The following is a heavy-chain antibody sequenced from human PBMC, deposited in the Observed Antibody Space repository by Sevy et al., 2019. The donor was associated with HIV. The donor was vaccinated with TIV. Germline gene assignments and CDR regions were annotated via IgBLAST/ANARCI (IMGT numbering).Heavy chain of an antibody. D-gene: IGHD6-25*01. CDR3: ARDHARRLTTPHYYYGMDV. CDR2: IIPMFGTT. CDR1: GGTFSSYG. V-gene: IGHV1-69*13. Sequence: ASVKASCKASGGTFSSYGINWVRQAPGQGPEWMGGIIPMFGTTHYAQNFQGRVTIAADESTSTVYMELSSLRSEDTAVYYCARDHARRLTTPHYYYGMDVWGQGTTVTVSS. J-gene: IGHJ6*02.